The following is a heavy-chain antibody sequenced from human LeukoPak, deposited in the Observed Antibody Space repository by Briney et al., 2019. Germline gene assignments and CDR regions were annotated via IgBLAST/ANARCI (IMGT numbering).Heavy chain of an antibody. CDR1: GGSISSNGYY. V-gene: IGHV4-39*07. CDR3: ARAVYYYYGSGSYYYDY. CDR2: IYYSGST. J-gene: IGHJ4*01. Sequence: SETLSLTCTVSGGSISSNGYYWGWIRQSPGEGLEWIGNIYYSGSTNYNPSLKSRVTISVDTSKNQFSLKLSSVTAADTAVYYCARAVYYYYGSGSYYYDYWGQGTLVTVSS. D-gene: IGHD3-10*01.